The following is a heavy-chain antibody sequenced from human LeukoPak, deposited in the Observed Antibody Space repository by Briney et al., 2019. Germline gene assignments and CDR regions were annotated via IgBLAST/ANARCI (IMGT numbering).Heavy chain of an antibody. CDR1: EFSVGSNY. Sequence: GSLRLSCAASEFSVGSNYMTWIRQPPGKGLEWIGDIYYSGYTNYNPSLKSRVTISVDTSKNQFSLKLRSVTAADTAVYYCARETSQKGAHYMDVWGKGTTVTISS. D-gene: IGHD3-16*01. J-gene: IGHJ6*03. CDR3: ARETSQKGAHYMDV. CDR2: IYYSGYT. V-gene: IGHV4-59*02.